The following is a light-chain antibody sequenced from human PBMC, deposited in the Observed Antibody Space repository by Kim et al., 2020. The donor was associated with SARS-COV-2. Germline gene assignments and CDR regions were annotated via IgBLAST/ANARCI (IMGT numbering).Light chain of an antibody. J-gene: IGKJ2*01. Sequence: SASVGERGTISPRASQGIRNYLGWYQQTPGRAPKRLLYAAYSLQSVVTSRFSGSGSGTEFTLTISSLQPEDCATYYCLQHNSYPYTFGQGTKLEI. CDR1: QGIRNY. CDR2: AAY. V-gene: IGKV1-17*01. CDR3: LQHNSYPYT.